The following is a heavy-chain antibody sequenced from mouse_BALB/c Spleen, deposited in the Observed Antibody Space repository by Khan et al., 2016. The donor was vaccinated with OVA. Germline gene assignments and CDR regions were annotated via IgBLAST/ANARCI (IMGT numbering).Heavy chain of an antibody. D-gene: IGHD4-1*01. Sequence: IQLVQSGTELVKPGASVKLSCTASGFNIKDTYMHWVKKRPEQGLDWIGRIDPANGNTKSDPKFQGKATITADTSSNTAYLQLSSLTSEDTAVYYCARDYWDVFAYWGQGTLVTVSA. V-gene: IGHV14-3*02. J-gene: IGHJ3*01. CDR2: IDPANGNT. CDR1: GFNIKDTY. CDR3: ARDYWDVFAY.